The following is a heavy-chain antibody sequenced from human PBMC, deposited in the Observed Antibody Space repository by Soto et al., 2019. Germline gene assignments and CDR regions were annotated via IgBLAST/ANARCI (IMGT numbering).Heavy chain of an antibody. CDR2: ISSSSSYI. Sequence: LRLSCAASGFTFSSYSMNWVRQAPGKGLEWVSSISSSSSYIYYADSVKGRFTISRDNAKNSLYLQMNSLRAEDTAVYYCARGLIAAAGNNWFDPWGQGTLVTVSS. J-gene: IGHJ5*02. D-gene: IGHD6-13*01. CDR3: ARGLIAAAGNNWFDP. CDR1: GFTFSSYS. V-gene: IGHV3-21*01.